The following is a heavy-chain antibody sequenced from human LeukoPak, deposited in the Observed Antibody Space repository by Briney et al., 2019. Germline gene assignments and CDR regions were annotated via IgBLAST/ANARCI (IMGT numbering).Heavy chain of an antibody. V-gene: IGHV3-7*01. CDR2: IKQDGSEK. D-gene: IGHD4-17*01. CDR3: ARDRYGDYAAAGGLPPGGDY. CDR1: GFTFSSYW. Sequence: SGGSLRLSCAASGFTFSSYWMSWVRQAPGKGLEWVANIKQDGSEKYYVDSVKGRFTISRDNAKNSLYLQMNSLRAEDTAVDYCARDRYGDYAAAGGLPPGGDYWGQGTLVTVFS. J-gene: IGHJ4*02.